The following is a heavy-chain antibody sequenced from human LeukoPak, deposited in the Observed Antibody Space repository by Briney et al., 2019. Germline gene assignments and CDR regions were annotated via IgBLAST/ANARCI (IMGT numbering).Heavy chain of an antibody. D-gene: IGHD5-18*01. V-gene: IGHV3-11*01. CDR1: GFTFGDYY. J-gene: IGHJ4*02. Sequence: GGSLRLSCAASGFTFGDYYMSWIRQAPGKGLEWVSYISSSGSTIYYADSVKGRFTIPRDNAKNSLYLQMNSLRAEDTALYYCAKDTAMVTAALDYWGQGTLVTVSS. CDR3: AKDTAMVTAALDY. CDR2: ISSSGSTI.